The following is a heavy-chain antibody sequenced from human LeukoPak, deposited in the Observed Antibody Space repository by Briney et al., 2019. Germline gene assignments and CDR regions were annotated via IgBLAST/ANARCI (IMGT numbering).Heavy chain of an antibody. J-gene: IGHJ4*02. CDR3: AKGFTFEIPFDY. CDR1: GGTFSSYA. D-gene: IGHD3-9*01. Sequence: SVKVSCKASGGTFSSYAISWVRQAPGQGLEWMGGIIPIFGTANYAQKFQGRVTITTDESTSTAYMELSSLRAEDTAVCYCAKGFTFEIPFDYWGQGTLVTVSS. V-gene: IGHV1-69*05. CDR2: IIPIFGTA.